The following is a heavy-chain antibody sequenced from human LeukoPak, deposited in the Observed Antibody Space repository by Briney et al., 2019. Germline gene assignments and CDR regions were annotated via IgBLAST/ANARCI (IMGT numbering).Heavy chain of an antibody. CDR3: ARQRTMVRLGLGVDV. D-gene: IGHD3-10*01. V-gene: IGHV5-51*01. J-gene: IGHJ6*02. Sequence: GESLKISCKGSGYSFTSYWIGWVRQLPGKGLEWMGIIYPGDSDTRYSPSFQGQVTISADKSISTAYLQWSSLKASDTAMYYCARQRTMVRLGLGVDVWGQGTTVTASS. CDR2: IYPGDSDT. CDR1: GYSFTSYW.